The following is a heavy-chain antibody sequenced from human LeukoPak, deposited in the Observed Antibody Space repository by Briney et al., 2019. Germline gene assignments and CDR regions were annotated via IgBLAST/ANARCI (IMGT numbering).Heavy chain of an antibody. CDR3: ARGYRSSTSCPNYYYYYMDV. CDR2: MNPNSGNT. CDR1: GYTFTSYD. J-gene: IGHJ6*03. V-gene: IGHV1-8*01. Sequence: ASVKVSCKASGYTFTSYDINWVRQATGQGLEWMGWMNPNSGNTGYAQKFQGRVTMTRNTSISTAYMELSSLRSEDAAVYYCARGYRSSTSCPNYYYYYMDVWGKGTTVTVSS. D-gene: IGHD2-2*01.